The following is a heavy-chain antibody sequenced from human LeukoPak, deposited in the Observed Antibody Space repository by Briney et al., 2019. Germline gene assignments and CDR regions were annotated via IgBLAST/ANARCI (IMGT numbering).Heavy chain of an antibody. CDR1: GYTFTGYY. CDR3: ARDLGLQSYSDY. D-gene: IGHD3-10*01. V-gene: IGHV1-2*02. CDR2: INPNSGGT. Sequence: ASVKVSCKASGYTFTGYYMHWVRQAPGQGLEWMGWINPNSGGTNYAQKFQGRVTMTRDTSISTAYMELSRLRSDDTAAYHCARDLGLQSYSDYWGQGTLVTVSS. J-gene: IGHJ4*02.